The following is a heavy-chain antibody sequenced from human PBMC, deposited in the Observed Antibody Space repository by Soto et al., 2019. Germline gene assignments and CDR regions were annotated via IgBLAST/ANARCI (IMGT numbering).Heavy chain of an antibody. Sequence: QVQLVESGGRVVQPGGSLRLSCAASGFMFSRYAIHWVRQAPGKGLGWVAVISKDGSVKYYADSVRGRFSISRDESKNTVYLEMNGMRDDGTAVFYCARSRSGAVPDSFGYWGQGTLVTVSS. CDR1: GFMFSRYA. V-gene: IGHV3-30-3*01. CDR3: ARSRSGAVPDSFGY. J-gene: IGHJ1*01. CDR2: ISKDGSVK. D-gene: IGHD3-3*01.